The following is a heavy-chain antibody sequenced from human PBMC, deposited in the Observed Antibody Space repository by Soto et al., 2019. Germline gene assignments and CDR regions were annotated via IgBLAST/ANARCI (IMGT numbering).Heavy chain of an antibody. CDR3: ARATSAGVVVADYYYYGMDV. CDR1: GCSFTSCW. Sequence: ESLKISCKGSGCSFTSCWISWVRQMPGKGLEWMGRIDPSDSYTNYSPSFQGHVTISADKSISTAYLQWSSLKASDTAMYYCARATSAGVVVADYYYYGMDVWGQGTTVTVSS. CDR2: IDPSDSYT. J-gene: IGHJ6*02. D-gene: IGHD2-15*01. V-gene: IGHV5-10-1*01.